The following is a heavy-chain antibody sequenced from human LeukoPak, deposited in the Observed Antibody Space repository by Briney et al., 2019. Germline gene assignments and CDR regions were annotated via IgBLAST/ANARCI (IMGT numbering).Heavy chain of an antibody. D-gene: IGHD3-10*01. Sequence: PGGSLRLSCAASGFTFSSYAMTWVRQAPGKGLEWVSTVSGNGGTTFYEDSVKGRFTISRDNSKNTMYLQMNSLRAADTAIYYCAKDLTITMVRGVPDLRWGQGTLVTVSS. CDR3: AKDLTITMVRGVPDLR. J-gene: IGHJ4*02. CDR2: VSGNGGTT. CDR1: GFTFSSYA. V-gene: IGHV3-23*01.